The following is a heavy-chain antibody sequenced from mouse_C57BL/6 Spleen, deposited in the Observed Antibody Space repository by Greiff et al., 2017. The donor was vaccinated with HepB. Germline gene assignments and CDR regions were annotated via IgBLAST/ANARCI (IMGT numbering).Heavy chain of an antibody. CDR3: ARRDSGSSYGFVY. V-gene: IGHV1-64*01. D-gene: IGHD1-1*01. Sequence: VQLQQSGAELVKPGASVKLSCKASGYTFTSYWMHWVKQRPGQGLEWIGMIHPNSGSTNYNEKFKSKATLTVDKSSSTAYMQLSSLTSEDSAVYYCARRDSGSSYGFVYWGQGTTLTVSS. CDR1: GYTFTSYW. CDR2: IHPNSGST. J-gene: IGHJ2*01.